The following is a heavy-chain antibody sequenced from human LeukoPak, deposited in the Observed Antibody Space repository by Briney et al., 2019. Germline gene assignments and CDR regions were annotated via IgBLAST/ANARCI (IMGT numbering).Heavy chain of an antibody. J-gene: IGHJ4*02. CDR1: GFIFTNYF. V-gene: IGHV4-39*01. CDR2: IYYSGNT. CDR3: ARQPALTHSHFDY. Sequence: PGGSLRLSCAASGFIFTNYFMSWVRQPPGEGLQWIGSIYYSGNTYYNSSLKSRVTISVDTSTSQFSLRLSSVTAADTAVYYCARQPALTHSHFDYWGQGTLVTVSS.